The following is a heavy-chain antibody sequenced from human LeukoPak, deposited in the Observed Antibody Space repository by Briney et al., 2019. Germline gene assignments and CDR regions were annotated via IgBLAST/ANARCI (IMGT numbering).Heavy chain of an antibody. D-gene: IGHD3-3*01. CDR3: ARDASMYYDFWSGYYTLDY. J-gene: IGHJ4*02. CDR1: GGTFISYA. V-gene: IGHV1-69*13. Sequence: ASVKVSCKASGGTFISYAISWVRQAPGQGLEWMGGIIPIFGTANYAQKFQGRVTITADESTSTAYMELSSLRSEDTAVYYCARDASMYYDFWSGYYTLDYWGQGTLVTVSS. CDR2: IIPIFGTA.